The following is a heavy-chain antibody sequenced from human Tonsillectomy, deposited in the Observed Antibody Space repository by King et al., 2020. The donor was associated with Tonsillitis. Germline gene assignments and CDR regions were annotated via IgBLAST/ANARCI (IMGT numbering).Heavy chain of an antibody. Sequence: QAQLQESGPGLVKPSETLSLTCTVSGGSINNNYWSWIRQPPGKGLEWIGYIYYSGSTNYNPSLKSRVTISVDTSKNQFSLKLSSVTAADTAVYYCARDRGYYDSSGVFDYWGQGTLVTVSS. V-gene: IGHV4-59*01. J-gene: IGHJ4*02. CDR3: ARDRGYYDSSGVFDY. CDR2: IYYSGST. CDR1: GGSINNNY. D-gene: IGHD3-22*01.